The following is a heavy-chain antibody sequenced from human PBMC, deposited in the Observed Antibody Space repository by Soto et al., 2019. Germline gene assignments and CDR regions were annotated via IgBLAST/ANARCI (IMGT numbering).Heavy chain of an antibody. Sequence: GSLRLSCAASGFTLRSYAMSWVRQAPGKGLEWVSAIGGNGADTYYADSVKGRFTISRDNSKNTLYLQMNSLRAEDTAVYFCAIPSGLTVTGPDYWGQGTLVTVSS. J-gene: IGHJ4*02. CDR2: IGGNGADT. CDR1: GFTLRSYA. D-gene: IGHD6-19*01. V-gene: IGHV3-23*01. CDR3: AIPSGLTVTGPDY.